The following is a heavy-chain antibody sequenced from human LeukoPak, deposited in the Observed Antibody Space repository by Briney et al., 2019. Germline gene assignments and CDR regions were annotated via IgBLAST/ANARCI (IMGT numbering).Heavy chain of an antibody. CDR1: GFTFSGYW. V-gene: IGHV3-7*01. J-gene: IGHJ6*02. CDR2: IKQDGSEK. CDR3: ARDDYYDSSLTD. D-gene: IGHD3-22*01. Sequence: PGGSLGLSCAASGFTFSGYWMSWVRQAPGKGLEWVANIKQDGSEKYYVDSVKGRFTISRDNAKNSLYLQMNSLGAEDTAVYYCARDDYYDSSLTDWGQGTTVTVSS.